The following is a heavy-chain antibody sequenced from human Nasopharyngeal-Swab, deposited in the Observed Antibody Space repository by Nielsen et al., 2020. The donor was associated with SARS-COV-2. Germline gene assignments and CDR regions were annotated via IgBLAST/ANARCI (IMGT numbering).Heavy chain of an antibody. CDR2: ISSDGSDK. Sequence: GESLKISCATSGFTFSSYAMHWVRQAPGKGLEWVAVISSDGSDKFYADSVKGRFSISRGTSRSAVYLQMNSLRAEDTALYYCARTDRGGSYFSQYYYYMDVWGTGTTVTVSS. D-gene: IGHD1-26*01. CDR1: GFTFSSYA. V-gene: IGHV3-30*03. J-gene: IGHJ6*03. CDR3: ARTDRGGSYFSQYYYYMDV.